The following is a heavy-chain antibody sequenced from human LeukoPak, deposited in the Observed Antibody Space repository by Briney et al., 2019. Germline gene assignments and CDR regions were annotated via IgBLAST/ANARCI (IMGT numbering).Heavy chain of an antibody. V-gene: IGHV2-5*02. Sequence: SGPTLVKPTQPLTLTCTFSGFSLSTSGVGVGWIRQPPGKALEWLALIYWDDDKRYSPSLKSRLTITKDTSKNQVVLTMTNMDPVYIATYYCAHLDFEYDFWSGYYEVNYFDYWGQGTLVTVSP. D-gene: IGHD3-3*01. J-gene: IGHJ4*02. CDR1: GFSLSTSGVG. CDR2: IYWDDDK. CDR3: AHLDFEYDFWSGYYEVNYFDY.